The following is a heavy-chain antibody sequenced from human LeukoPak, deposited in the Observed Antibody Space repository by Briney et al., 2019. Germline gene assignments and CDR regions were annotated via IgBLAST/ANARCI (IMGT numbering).Heavy chain of an antibody. CDR1: GGSISSGGYS. CDR3: ARVALITIHENDAFDI. CDR2: IYHSGST. D-gene: IGHD3-3*01. J-gene: IGHJ3*02. V-gene: IGHV4-30-2*01. Sequence: SSETLSLTCAVSGGSISSGGYSWSWIRQPPGKGLEWIGYIYHSGSTYYNPSLKSRVTISVDRSKNQFSLKLSSVTAADTAVYYCARVALITIHENDAFDIWGQGTVVTVSS.